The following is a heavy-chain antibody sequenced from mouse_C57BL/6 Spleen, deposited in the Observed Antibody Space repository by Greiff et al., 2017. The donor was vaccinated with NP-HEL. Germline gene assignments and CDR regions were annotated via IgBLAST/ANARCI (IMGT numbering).Heavy chain of an antibody. CDR2: FYPGSGSI. J-gene: IGHJ4*01. D-gene: IGHD1-1*01. Sequence: VQLQESGAELVKPGASVKLSCKASGYTFTEYTIHWVKQRSGQGLEWIGWFYPGSGSIKYNEKFKDKATLTADKSSSTVYMELSRLTSEDSAVYFCARHGLITTVVAKGYYAMDYWGQGTSVTVSS. CDR1: GYTFTEYT. CDR3: ARHGLITTVVAKGYYAMDY. V-gene: IGHV1-62-2*01.